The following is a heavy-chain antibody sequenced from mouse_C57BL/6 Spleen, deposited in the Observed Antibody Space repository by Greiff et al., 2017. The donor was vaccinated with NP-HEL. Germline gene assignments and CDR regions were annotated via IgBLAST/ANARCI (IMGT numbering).Heavy chain of an antibody. CDR2: IYPGDGDT. D-gene: IGHD2-3*01. Sequence: VQLQQSGPELVKPGASVKISCKASGYAFSSSWMNWVKQRPGKGLEWIGRIYPGDGDTNYNGKFKGKATLTADKSSSTAYMQLSSLTSEDSAVYFGARGSYEFFDYWGQGTTLTVSS. V-gene: IGHV1-82*01. CDR1: GYAFSSSW. CDR3: ARGSYEFFDY. J-gene: IGHJ2*01.